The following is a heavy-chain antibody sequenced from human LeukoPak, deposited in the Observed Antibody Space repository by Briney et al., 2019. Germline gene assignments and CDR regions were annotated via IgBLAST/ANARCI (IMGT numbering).Heavy chain of an antibody. CDR1: GFTFSSYW. CDR3: GSGSFLDY. D-gene: IGHD1-26*01. Sequence: PGGSLRLSCAASGFTFSSYWMSWVRQAPGKGLEWVAFIRYDGSNKYYADSVKGRFTISRDNSKNTLYLQMNSLKTEDTAVYYCGSGSFLDYWGQGTLVTVSS. J-gene: IGHJ4*02. V-gene: IGHV3-30*02. CDR2: IRYDGSNK.